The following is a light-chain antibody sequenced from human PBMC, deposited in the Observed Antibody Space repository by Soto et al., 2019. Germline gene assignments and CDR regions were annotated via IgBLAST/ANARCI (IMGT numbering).Light chain of an antibody. CDR2: DAS. J-gene: IGKJ1*01. V-gene: IGKV3-20*01. Sequence: EIVLTQSPATLSLSPGERATLSCRASQSIPSNYLAWYQQKPGQAPRLLIYDASSRATGIPDRFSGSGSGTDFTLTISRLEPADLGVYYCQQYGYSPQWTLGQGTKVDIK. CDR1: QSIPSNY. CDR3: QQYGYSPQWT.